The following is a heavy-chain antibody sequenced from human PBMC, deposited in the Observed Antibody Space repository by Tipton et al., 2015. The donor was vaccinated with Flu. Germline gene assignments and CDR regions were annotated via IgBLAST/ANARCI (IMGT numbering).Heavy chain of an antibody. J-gene: IGHJ3*02. CDR2: ISDDGNSE. V-gene: IGHV3-30-3*01. CDR3: VRGEHSSGRCDVFDM. Sequence: SLRLSCAASGFTVTSSYMSWVRQAPGKGLEWVAAISDDGNSEYHAASVKGRFTISRDRSRNIVYLQTNSLTDEDAAVYYCVRGEHSSGRCDVFDMWGPGTTVTVSS. D-gene: IGHD3-22*01. CDR1: GFTVTSSY.